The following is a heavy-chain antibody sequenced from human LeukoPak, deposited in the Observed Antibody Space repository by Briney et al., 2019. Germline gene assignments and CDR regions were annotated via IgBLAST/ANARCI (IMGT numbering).Heavy chain of an antibody. V-gene: IGHV4-59*01. D-gene: IGHD3-10*01. CDR2: IYYSGST. CDR3: ARHLVVRGRDTTFDY. CDR1: GGSTSSYY. J-gene: IGHJ4*02. Sequence: SETLSLTCTVSGGSTSSYYWSWIRQPPGKGLEWIGYIYYSGSTNYNPSLKSRVTISVDTSKNQFSLKLSSVTAADTAVYYCARHLVVRGRDTTFDYWGQGTLVTVSS.